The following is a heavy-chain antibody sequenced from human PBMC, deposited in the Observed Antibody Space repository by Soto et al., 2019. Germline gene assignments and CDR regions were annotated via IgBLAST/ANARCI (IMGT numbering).Heavy chain of an antibody. V-gene: IGHV3-23*01. D-gene: IGHD4-17*01. J-gene: IGHJ6*02. CDR1: GITFSTYA. Sequence: EVQLLESGGGFVQPGGSLRLSCAASGITFSTYAMSWVRRAPGKGLEWVSTIGTNGADKQYADFVKGRSTVSRDRSDGTMSLQMNSLRAEDTAVYYCAADYLRHNSLNGYYYSYGMDVWGQGTTVTVSS. CDR3: AADYLRHNSLNGYYYSYGMDV. CDR2: IGTNGADK.